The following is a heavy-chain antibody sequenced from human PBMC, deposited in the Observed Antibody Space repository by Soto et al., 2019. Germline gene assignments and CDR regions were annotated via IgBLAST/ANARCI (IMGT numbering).Heavy chain of an antibody. CDR1: GYSFTSYW. D-gene: IGHD2-15*01. V-gene: IGHV5-51*01. Sequence: GESLKTSCKGSGYSFTSYWIGWVRQMPGKGLEWMGIIYPGDSDTRYSPSFQGQVTISADKSISTAYLQMNSLRGEDTAFYYCVRGVVVVVGSTAENFDHWGQGTLVTVSS. CDR2: IYPGDSDT. J-gene: IGHJ4*02. CDR3: VRGVVVVVGSTAENFDH.